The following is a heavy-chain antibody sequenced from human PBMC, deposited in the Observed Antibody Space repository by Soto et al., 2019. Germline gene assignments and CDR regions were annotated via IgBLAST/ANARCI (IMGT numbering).Heavy chain of an antibody. CDR3: ARLEVLVGPYYYGMDV. CDR2: ISSSSSYL. D-gene: IGHD2-15*01. Sequence: EVQLVESGGGLVKPGGSLRLSCAASGFTFSSYSMNWVRQAPGKGLEWVSSISSSSSYLYYADSVKGRFTISRDNAKNPLYLQMNSLRAEDTAVEYCARLEVLVGPYYYGMDVWGQGTTVTVAS. CDR1: GFTFSSYS. V-gene: IGHV3-21*06. J-gene: IGHJ6*02.